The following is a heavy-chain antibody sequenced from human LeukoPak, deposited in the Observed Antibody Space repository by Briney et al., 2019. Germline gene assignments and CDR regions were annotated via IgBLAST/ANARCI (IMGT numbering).Heavy chain of an antibody. D-gene: IGHD1-26*01. CDR1: GFTFSSYG. J-gene: IGHJ4*02. CDR2: IWYDGSNK. V-gene: IGHV3-33*01. Sequence: RGSLRLSCAASGFTFSSYGMHWVRQAPGKGLEWVAVIWYDGSNKYYADSVKGRFTISRDNSKNTLYLQMNSLRAEDTAVYYCAREYGGSYSALGYWGQGTLVTVSS. CDR3: AREYGGSYSALGY.